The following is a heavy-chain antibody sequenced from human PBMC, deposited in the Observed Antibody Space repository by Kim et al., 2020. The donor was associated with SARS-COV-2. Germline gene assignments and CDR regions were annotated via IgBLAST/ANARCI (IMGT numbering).Heavy chain of an antibody. V-gene: IGHV3-73*01. Sequence: SGRGRITIARDDSKNTAYLKMNNLKTEDTAVYYCTRVPATTLAFWDAFDIWGRGTMVTVSS. CDR3: TRVPATTLAFWDAFDI. J-gene: IGHJ3*02. D-gene: IGHD1-1*01.